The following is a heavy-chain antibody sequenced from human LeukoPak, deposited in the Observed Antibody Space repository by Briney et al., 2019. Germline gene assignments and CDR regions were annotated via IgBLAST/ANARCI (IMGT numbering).Heavy chain of an antibody. V-gene: IGHV3-21*01. D-gene: IGHD6-19*01. Sequence: GGSLRLSCAASGFTFSSYSMNWVRQAPGKGLEWVSSISSSSSYIYYADSVKGRFTISRDNAKNSLYLQMNSLRAEDTAVYYCARRGIAVAEDWFDPWGQGTLVTVSS. CDR1: GFTFSSYS. CDR3: ARRGIAVAEDWFDP. CDR2: ISSSSSYI. J-gene: IGHJ5*02.